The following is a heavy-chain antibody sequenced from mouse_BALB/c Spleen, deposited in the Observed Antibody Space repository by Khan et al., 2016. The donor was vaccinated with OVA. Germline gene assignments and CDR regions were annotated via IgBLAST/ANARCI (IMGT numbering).Heavy chain of an antibody. CDR1: GYSFTGYF. CDR2: INPHIGET. J-gene: IGHJ2*01. Sequence: EVQLQQSGPELVKPGASVKISCKASGYSFTGYFMNWVMQSHGKSLEWIGRINPHIGETFYNQKFKGKATLTVDESSSTAHIELRSLASEDSAVYYCSRIYGSDFDYWGQGTTLTVSS. CDR3: SRIYGSDFDY. D-gene: IGHD1-1*01. V-gene: IGHV1-20*02.